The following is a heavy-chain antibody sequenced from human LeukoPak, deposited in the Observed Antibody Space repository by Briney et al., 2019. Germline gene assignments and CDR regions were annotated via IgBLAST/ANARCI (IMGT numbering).Heavy chain of an antibody. Sequence: PSETLSLTCTVSGYSISTSYYWGWIRQPPGKGLEWIGSIYHSGNTYYNPSLKSRVTISVDTSKNQFSLKLSSVTAADTAVYYCARVGGSGWPTPYFDYWGQGTLVTVSS. V-gene: IGHV4-38-2*02. D-gene: IGHD6-19*01. CDR2: IYHSGNT. CDR1: GYSISTSYY. CDR3: ARVGGSGWPTPYFDY. J-gene: IGHJ4*02.